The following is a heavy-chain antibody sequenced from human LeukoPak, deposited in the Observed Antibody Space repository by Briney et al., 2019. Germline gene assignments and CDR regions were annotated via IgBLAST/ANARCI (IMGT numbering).Heavy chain of an antibody. CDR2: IRSSSSDI. Sequence: GGSLRLSCAASGFTFSKAWMNWVRPAPAKGLEWVSFIRSSSSDIYYADSVKGRFTISRDNAKNSLYLQMDSLRAEDTAVYYCARVRSGSLDYWGQGTLVTVSS. CDR3: ARVRSGSLDY. V-gene: IGHV3-21*01. J-gene: IGHJ4*02. D-gene: IGHD1-26*01. CDR1: GFTFSKAW.